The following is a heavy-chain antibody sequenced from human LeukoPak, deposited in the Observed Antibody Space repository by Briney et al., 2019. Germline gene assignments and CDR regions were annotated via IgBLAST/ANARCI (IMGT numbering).Heavy chain of an antibody. CDR2: INPDDGST. CDR3: ASAMEMVRGVTYGWPFDPALDY. Sequence: GGSLRLSCAASGFTFRKYWLHWVRQAPGKGLVWVSRINPDDGSTSYADSVKGRFTISRDNAKSTLYLQMNSLRAEDTAVYYCASAMEMVRGVTYGWPFDPALDYWGQGTLVTVSS. CDR1: GFTFRKYW. V-gene: IGHV3-74*01. D-gene: IGHD3-10*01. J-gene: IGHJ4*02.